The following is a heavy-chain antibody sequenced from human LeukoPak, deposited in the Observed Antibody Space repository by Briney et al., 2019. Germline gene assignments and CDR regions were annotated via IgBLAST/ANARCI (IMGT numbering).Heavy chain of an antibody. V-gene: IGHV4-38-2*01. J-gene: IGHJ4*02. CDR3: ARMNPLRY. CDR1: GFTFSSYG. D-gene: IGHD1-14*01. CDR2: IYYSGST. Sequence: PGGSLRLSCAASGFTFSSYGMSWVRQAPGKGLEWIGSIYYSGSTYYNPSLKSRVTISVDTSKNQFSLKLSSVTAADTAVYYCARMNPLRYCGQGTLVAVSS.